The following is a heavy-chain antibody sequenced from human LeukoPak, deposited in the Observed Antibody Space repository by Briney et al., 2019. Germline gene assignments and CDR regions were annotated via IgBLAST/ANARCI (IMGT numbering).Heavy chain of an antibody. CDR3: ARDRVGSGWPRPFYFEF. CDR1: GYTFTGYY. CDR2: ISPNTGAT. D-gene: IGHD6-19*01. V-gene: IGHV1-2*02. Sequence: ASVKVSCKPSGYTFTGYYLHWVRQAPGQALEWMGWISPNTGATVYAQNFQGRVTMSRDTSISTAYPDLSSLRSDDTAVYYCARDRVGSGWPRPFYFEFWGQGTLVTVSS. J-gene: IGHJ4*02.